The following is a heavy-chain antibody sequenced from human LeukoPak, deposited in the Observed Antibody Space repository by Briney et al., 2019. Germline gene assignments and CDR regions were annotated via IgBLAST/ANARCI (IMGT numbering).Heavy chain of an antibody. CDR1: GGTFSSYA. J-gene: IGHJ3*02. CDR3: ARGEAYSSSWYKLPDAFDI. V-gene: IGHV1-69*05. CDR2: IIPIFGTA. D-gene: IGHD6-13*01. Sequence: ASMKVSCKASGGTFSSYAISWVRQAPGQGLEWMGGIIPIFGTANYAQKFQGRVTITTDESTSTAYMELSSLRSEDTAVYYCARGEAYSSSWYKLPDAFDIWGQGTMVTVSS.